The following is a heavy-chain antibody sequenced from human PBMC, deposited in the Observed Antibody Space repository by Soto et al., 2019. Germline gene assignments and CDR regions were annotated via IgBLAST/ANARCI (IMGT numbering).Heavy chain of an antibody. CDR1: GFTVSSHY. J-gene: IGHJ3*01. CDR2: IYASAST. D-gene: IGHD4-17*01. CDR3: ATPVTRLIAFDH. V-gene: IGHV3-53*02. Sequence: EVQLVETGGGFVQPGGSLRLSCVASGFTVSSHYMTWVRQSPGKGLEWVSIIYASASTFYADSVKGRFTISRDNSKTTVYLQLNSLRAVDTAVYYCATPVTRLIAFDHWGQGTMVTVSS.